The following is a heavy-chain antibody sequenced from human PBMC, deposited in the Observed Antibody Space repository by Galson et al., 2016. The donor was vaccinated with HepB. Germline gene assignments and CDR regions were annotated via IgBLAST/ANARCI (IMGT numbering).Heavy chain of an antibody. CDR1: GGSISSSTYS. V-gene: IGHV4-39*01. J-gene: IGHJ3*02. Sequence: SETLSLTCTVSGGSISSSTYSWGWIRQPPGKGLEWIGNIFYTGSTYYNPSLKSRVTISVDTSKNQFSLRLSSVTAADTAVYSCAGSLLVVYGNGLDIWGQGTMVTVSS. CDR2: IFYTGST. D-gene: IGHD2-8*02. CDR3: AGSLLVVYGNGLDI.